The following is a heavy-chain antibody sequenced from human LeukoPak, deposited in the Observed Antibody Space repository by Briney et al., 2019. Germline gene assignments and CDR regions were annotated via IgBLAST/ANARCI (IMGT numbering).Heavy chain of an antibody. Sequence: GGSLRLSCAASGFTFSSYAMHWVRQAPGKGLEWVAVISYDGSNKYYADSVKGRFTISRDNSKNTLYLQMNSLRSEDTAVYYCATDDVTTGTKTALGYWGQGTLVTVSS. CDR2: ISYDGSNK. J-gene: IGHJ4*02. D-gene: IGHD1-1*01. CDR1: GFTFSSYA. V-gene: IGHV3-30-3*01. CDR3: ATDDVTTGTKTALGY.